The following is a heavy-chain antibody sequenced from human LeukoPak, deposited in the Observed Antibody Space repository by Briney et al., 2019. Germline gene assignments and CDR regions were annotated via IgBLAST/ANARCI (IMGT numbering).Heavy chain of an antibody. J-gene: IGHJ4*02. CDR3: ARPAVSGWSLDY. D-gene: IGHD6-19*01. CDR2: IYSGGST. Sequence: PGGSLRLSCAASGFTVSSNYMSWVRQAPGKGLEWVSVIYSGGSTYYADSVKDRFTISRDNSKNTLYLQMNSLRAEDTAVYYCARPAVSGWSLDYWGQGTLVTVSS. CDR1: GFTVSSNY. V-gene: IGHV3-53*01.